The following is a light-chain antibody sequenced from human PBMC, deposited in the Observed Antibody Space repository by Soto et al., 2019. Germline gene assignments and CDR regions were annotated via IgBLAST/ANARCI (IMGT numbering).Light chain of an antibody. J-gene: IGKJ1*01. V-gene: IGKV3-20*01. CDR3: QQYGHSPRT. Sequence: EIVLTQSPGTLSLSPGERATLSCRASQSVASSYLAWYQQKPGQAPRRLVSGASRRATGIPDRFSGSGSGTDFSLTITRLEPEDFAVYYCQQYGHSPRTFGQGTKVEIK. CDR1: QSVASSY. CDR2: GAS.